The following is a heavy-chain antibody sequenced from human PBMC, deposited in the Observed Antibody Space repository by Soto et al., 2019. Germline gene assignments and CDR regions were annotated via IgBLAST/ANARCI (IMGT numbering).Heavy chain of an antibody. V-gene: IGHV3-30*18. CDR1: GFTFSSYA. Sequence: GGSLRLSCAASGFTFSSYAMHWVRQAPGKGLEWVAVISYDETNERYVDSVKGRFTISRDNSKSILYLQMNRLRPEDTAVYKCAKDLRTTISDYGMDVWGQGTTVTVSS. J-gene: IGHJ6*02. CDR2: ISYDETNE. CDR3: AKDLRTTISDYGMDV.